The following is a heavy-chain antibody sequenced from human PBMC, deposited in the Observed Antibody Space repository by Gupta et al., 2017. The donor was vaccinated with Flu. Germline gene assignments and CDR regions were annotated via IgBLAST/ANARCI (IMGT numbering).Heavy chain of an antibody. D-gene: IGHD2-2*01. J-gene: IGHJ4*02. V-gene: IGHV3-48*02. CDR2: ISSSSTTI. CDR1: GFTFNDYS. Sequence: EVQLVESGGGLVQPGGSLRLSCAASGFTFNDYSMNWVRQAPGKGLEWVSYISSSSTTIYYADSVKGRFTISRDNAMNSLYLQMNSLRDEDTAVYYCARARYCSSTSCHGGWGQGTLVTVSS. CDR3: ARARYCSSTSCHGG.